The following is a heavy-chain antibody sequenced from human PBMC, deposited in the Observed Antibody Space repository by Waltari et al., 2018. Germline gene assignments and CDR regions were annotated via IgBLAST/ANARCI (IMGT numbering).Heavy chain of an antibody. D-gene: IGHD3-10*01. CDR3: ARPGSSSPYYWFNP. CDR1: GGAIRGSGYY. Sequence: QLQLQASGPGVVEPSGTLSLTCTVSGGAIRGSGYYWGWLRQPPGKGLEWIASIYHDGTSYYTPSLKSRVTISVDTFKNNFSLKLTSVTAADTAIYYCARPGSSSPYYWFNPWGRGILVTVSS. V-gene: IGHV4-39*02. CDR2: IYHDGTS. J-gene: IGHJ5*02.